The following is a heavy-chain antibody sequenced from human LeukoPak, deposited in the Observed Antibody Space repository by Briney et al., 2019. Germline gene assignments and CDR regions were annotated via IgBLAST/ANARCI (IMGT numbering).Heavy chain of an antibody. J-gene: IGHJ5*02. Sequence: GASVKVSCRASGYTFTSYGISWVRQAPGQGLEWMGWINAYNGNTNYAQKLQGRVTMTTDTSTSTAYMELRSLRSDDTAVYYCARVPKGGWFDPWGQGTLVTVSS. V-gene: IGHV1-18*01. CDR1: GYTFTSYG. CDR3: ARVPKGGWFDP. CDR2: INAYNGNT.